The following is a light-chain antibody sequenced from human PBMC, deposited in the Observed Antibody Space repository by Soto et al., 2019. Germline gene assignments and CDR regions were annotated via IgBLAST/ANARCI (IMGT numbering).Light chain of an antibody. CDR1: QSISSW. CDR3: QQYNTYSWT. V-gene: IGKV1-5*01. CDR2: DAS. Sequence: DIQMTQSPSSLSSWVGDIFTITCRASQSISSWLAWYQQMPGKAPKLLIYDASSLHSGVPSRFSGSGSGTEFTLTISSLQPDDFATYYCQQYNTYSWTFGQGTKVE. J-gene: IGKJ1*01.